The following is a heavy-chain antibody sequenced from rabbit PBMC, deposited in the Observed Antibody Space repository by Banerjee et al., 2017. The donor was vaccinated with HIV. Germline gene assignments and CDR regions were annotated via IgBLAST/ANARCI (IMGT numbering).Heavy chain of an antibody. CDR1: GIDFSTYG. V-gene: IGHV1S47*01. D-gene: IGHD1-1*01. Sequence: QQQLEESGGGLVQPEGSLALTCKASGIDFSTYGISWVRQAPGKGLEWIAYIYPDYDRTDYASWVNGRFTISLDNAQNTVFLQMTSLTAADTATYFCARDEYTRSSAYHHFKLRGPGTLVTDS. CDR3: ARDEYTRSSAYHHFKL. CDR2: IYPDYDRT. J-gene: IGHJ4*01.